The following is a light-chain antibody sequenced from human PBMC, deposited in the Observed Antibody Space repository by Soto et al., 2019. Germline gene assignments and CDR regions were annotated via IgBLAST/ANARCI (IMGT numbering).Light chain of an antibody. V-gene: IGLV2-18*02. CDR3: SSYSSTSTPWV. CDR2: EAS. Sequence: QSALTQPPSVSGSPGQSVTISCTGTSTDFVSYNRVSWYQQPPGTAPKLIIYEASNRPSGVPDRFSGSKSGNTASLTISGLQPEDEGDYYCSSYSSTSTPWVFGGGTKLTVL. J-gene: IGLJ3*02. CDR1: STDFVSYNR.